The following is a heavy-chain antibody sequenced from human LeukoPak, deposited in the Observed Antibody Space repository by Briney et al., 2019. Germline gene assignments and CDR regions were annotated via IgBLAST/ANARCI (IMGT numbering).Heavy chain of an antibody. Sequence: SETLSLTCTVSGGSIGSYYWSWIRQPPGKGLEWIGYIYYSGSTNYNPSLKSRVTISVDTSKNQFSLKLSSVTAADTAVYYCASGRAGDFDYWGQGTLVTVSS. CDR1: GGSIGSYY. D-gene: IGHD6-13*01. V-gene: IGHV4-59*01. CDR2: IYYSGST. CDR3: ASGRAGDFDY. J-gene: IGHJ4*02.